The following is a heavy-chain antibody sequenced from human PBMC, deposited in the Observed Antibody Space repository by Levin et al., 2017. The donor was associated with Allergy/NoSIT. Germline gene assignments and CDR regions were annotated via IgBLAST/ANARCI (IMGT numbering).Heavy chain of an antibody. CDR3: ARDNPHYGGYYYYYGMDV. D-gene: IGHD2-21*01. CDR2: IKQDGSEK. V-gene: IGHV3-7*01. CDR1: GFTFSSYW. J-gene: IGHJ6*02. Sequence: LSLTCAASGFTFSSYWMSWVRQAPGKGLEWVANIKQDGSEKYYVDSVKGRFTISRDNAKNSLYLQMNSLRAEDTAVYYCARDNPHYGGYYYYYGMDVWGQGTTVTVSS.